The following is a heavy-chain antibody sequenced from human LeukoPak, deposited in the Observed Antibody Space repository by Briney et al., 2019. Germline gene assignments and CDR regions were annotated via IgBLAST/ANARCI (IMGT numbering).Heavy chain of an antibody. CDR3: AKDRNYYDSSGYYSGY. CDR2: ISYDGSNK. J-gene: IGHJ4*02. D-gene: IGHD3-22*01. Sequence: GGSLRLSCAASGFTFSSYGMHWVRQAPGKGLEWVAVISYDGSNKYYADSVKGRFTISRDNSKNTLYLQMNSLRAEDTAVYYCAKDRNYYDSSGYYSGYWGQGTLVTVSS. CDR1: GFTFSSYG. V-gene: IGHV3-30*18.